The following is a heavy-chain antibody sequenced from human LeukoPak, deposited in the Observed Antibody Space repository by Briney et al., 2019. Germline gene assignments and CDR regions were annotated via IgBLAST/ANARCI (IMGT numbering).Heavy chain of an antibody. Sequence: PGGSLRLSCAASGFTFSSYAMSWVRQAPGKGLEWVSAISGSGCSTYYADSVKGRLTISRDNSKNTLYLQMNSLRAEDTAVYYCAKDRRYSYGPTDYWGQGTLVTVSS. CDR1: GFTFSSYA. D-gene: IGHD5-18*01. J-gene: IGHJ4*02. CDR2: ISGSGCST. CDR3: AKDRRYSYGPTDY. V-gene: IGHV3-23*01.